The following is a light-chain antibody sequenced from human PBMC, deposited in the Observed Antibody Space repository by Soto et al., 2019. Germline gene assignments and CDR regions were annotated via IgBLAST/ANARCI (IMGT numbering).Light chain of an antibody. J-gene: IGKJ3*01. CDR3: QQRSNWRFT. Sequence: EIVLTQSPATLSLSPGERATLSCRASQSVSSYLAWYQQKPGQAPRLLIYDASNRATGIPARFSGSGSGTDFTLTSSSLEPEDFVVYYCQQRSNWRFTFGPGTKVYIK. CDR1: QSVSSY. V-gene: IGKV3-11*01. CDR2: DAS.